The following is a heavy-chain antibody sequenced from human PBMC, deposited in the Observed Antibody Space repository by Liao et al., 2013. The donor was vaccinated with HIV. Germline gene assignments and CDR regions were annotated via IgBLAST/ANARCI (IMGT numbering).Heavy chain of an antibody. D-gene: IGHD1-14*01. Sequence: QVQLQQWGAGLLKPSETLSLTCAVYGGSFSGYYWSWIRQPPGKGLEWIGEVNHSGSTNYNPSLKSRVTISVDTSKNQFSLKLTSVTAADTAVYYCARALGRGTVDYWGQGTLVTVSS. CDR1: GGSFSGYY. CDR2: VNHSGST. CDR3: ARALGRGTVDY. J-gene: IGHJ4*02. V-gene: IGHV4-34*01.